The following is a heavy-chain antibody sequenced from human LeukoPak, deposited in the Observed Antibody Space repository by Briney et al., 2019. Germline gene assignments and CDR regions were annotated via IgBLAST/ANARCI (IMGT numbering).Heavy chain of an antibody. Sequence: PGRSLRLSCAASGFTFDDYAMHWVRQAPGKGLEWVSGISWNSGSIGYADSVKGRFTISRDNAKNSLYLQMNSLRAEDTALYYCARGNQCRGNFDNGGWGPRVTVSS. CDR3: ARGNQCRGNFDN. D-gene: IGHD3-10*01. CDR1: GFTFDDYA. V-gene: IGHV3-9*01. CDR2: ISWNSGSI. J-gene: IGHJ4*02.